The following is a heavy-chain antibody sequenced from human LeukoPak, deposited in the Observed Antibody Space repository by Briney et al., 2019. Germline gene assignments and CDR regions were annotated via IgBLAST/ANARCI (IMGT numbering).Heavy chain of an antibody. Sequence: GGSLRLSCAASGFTFSSYEMNWVRQAPGKGLEWVSYISSSGRTFYYADSVKGRFTISRDNGKNSPYLQMNSLRVEDTAVYYCARDSAAEYYDSSTYNSLFDYWGQGTLVTVSS. D-gene: IGHD3-22*01. CDR1: GFTFSSYE. V-gene: IGHV3-48*03. J-gene: IGHJ4*02. CDR3: ARDSAAEYYDSSTYNSLFDY. CDR2: ISSSGRTF.